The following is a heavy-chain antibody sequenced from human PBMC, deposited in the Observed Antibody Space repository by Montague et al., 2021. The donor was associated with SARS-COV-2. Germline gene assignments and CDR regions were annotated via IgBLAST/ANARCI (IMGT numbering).Heavy chain of an antibody. CDR3: AKVPSHGELYYFDC. Sequence: SLRLSCAASGFTFDDYAMHWVRQAPVKGLEWVSGISWNSGNIGYXDSXHVRFTISRDNAKNSLYLQMNSLRPEDTALYYCAKVPSHGELYYFDCWGQGTLVTVSS. CDR1: GFTFDDYA. D-gene: IGHD1-7*01. J-gene: IGHJ4*02. CDR2: ISWNSGNI. V-gene: IGHV3-9*01.